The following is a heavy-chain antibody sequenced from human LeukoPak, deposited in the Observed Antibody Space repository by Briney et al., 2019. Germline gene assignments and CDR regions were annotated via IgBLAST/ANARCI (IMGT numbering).Heavy chain of an antibody. V-gene: IGHV5-51*01. Sequence: GESLKISCKGSGYSFTNYWIGWVRQMPGKGLEWMGIVYPGDSDTRYSPSFQGQVTISADKSISTAYLQWSSLKASDTAMYFCARQNLRGSSYLSWWGQGTMVTVSS. CDR3: ARQNLRGSSYLSW. D-gene: IGHD1-14*01. J-gene: IGHJ3*01. CDR2: VYPGDSDT. CDR1: GYSFTNYW.